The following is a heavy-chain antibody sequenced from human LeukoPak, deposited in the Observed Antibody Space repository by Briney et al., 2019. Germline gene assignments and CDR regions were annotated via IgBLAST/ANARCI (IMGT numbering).Heavy chain of an antibody. V-gene: IGHV4-34*01. Sequence: SETLSLTCAVYGGSFSGYYWSWIRQPPGKGLEWIGETNHSGSTNYNPSLKSRVTISVDTSKNQFSLKLSSVTAAGTAVYYCARGRIAVAGTLVDYWGQGTLVTVSS. D-gene: IGHD6-19*01. CDR2: TNHSGST. J-gene: IGHJ4*02. CDR3: ARGRIAVAGTLVDY. CDR1: GGSFSGYY.